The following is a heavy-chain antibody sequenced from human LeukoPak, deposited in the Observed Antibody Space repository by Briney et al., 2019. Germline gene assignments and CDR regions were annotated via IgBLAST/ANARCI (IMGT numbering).Heavy chain of an antibody. CDR1: GFAFSSNW. J-gene: IGHJ4*02. CDR3: TRRSAAAGTIDY. V-gene: IGHV3-74*01. Sequence: GGSLRLSCAASGFAFSSNWMHWVRHAPGKGLVCVSRINSDGSTTTYADSVKGRFTISRDNAKNTVYLQMNSLTAEDTGVYYCTRRSAAAGTIDYWGQGTLVTVSS. CDR2: INSDGSTT. D-gene: IGHD6-13*01.